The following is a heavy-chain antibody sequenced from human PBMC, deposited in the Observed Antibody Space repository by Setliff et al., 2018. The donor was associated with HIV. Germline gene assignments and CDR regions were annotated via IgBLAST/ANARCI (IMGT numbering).Heavy chain of an antibody. CDR1: GYTFTGYY. Sequence: ASVKVSCKASGYTFTGYYMHWVRQAPGQGLEWMGRINPNSGGTNYAQKFQGRVTMTRDTSISTAYMELSRLRSDDTVVYYCARDRVAVAWWPDHDYWGQGTLVTVSS. CDR2: INPNSGGT. V-gene: IGHV1-2*05. J-gene: IGHJ4*02. CDR3: ARDRVAVAWWPDHDY. D-gene: IGHD6-19*01.